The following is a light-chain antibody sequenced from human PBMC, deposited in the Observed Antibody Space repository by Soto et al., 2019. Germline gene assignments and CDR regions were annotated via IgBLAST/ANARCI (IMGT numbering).Light chain of an antibody. V-gene: IGLV2-14*01. CDR2: EVS. CDR1: SSDVGGYNY. J-gene: IGLJ1*01. CDR3: SSYTSSSTLGV. Sequence: QSVLTQPASVSGSPGQSITISCTGTSSDVGGYNYVSWYQQHPGKAPKLMIYEVSNRPSGVSNRFSGSKSGNTASLTISGLQAGDEADYYCSSYTSSSTLGVFGTGTKGTVL.